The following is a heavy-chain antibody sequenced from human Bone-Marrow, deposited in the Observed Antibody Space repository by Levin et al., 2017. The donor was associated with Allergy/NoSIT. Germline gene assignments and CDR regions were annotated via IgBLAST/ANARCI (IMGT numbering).Heavy chain of an antibody. CDR2: INQDGSQI. D-gene: IGHD6-13*01. CDR3: LRKSTTAATGYNWFDP. J-gene: IGHJ5*02. V-gene: IGHV3-7*01. CDR1: GFTFSSFW. Sequence: SCAASGFTFSSFWMTWVRQAPGKGLEWVANINQDGSQIFYVDSVKGRFTISRDNSKNSLYLQMDSLRAGDTAIYYCLRKSTTAATGYNWFDPWGQGTLVTVSS.